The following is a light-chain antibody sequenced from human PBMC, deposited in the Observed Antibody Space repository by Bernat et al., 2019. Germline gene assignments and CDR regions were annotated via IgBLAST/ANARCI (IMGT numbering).Light chain of an antibody. J-gene: IGKJ3*01. V-gene: IGKV1-9*01. CDR1: QDISNY. Sequence: DVQLTQSPSFLSASVGDRVTITCRASQDISNYLAWYQQRPGRAPELLIYSASTLQSGVPSRFSGSGSGTQFTLTISSLQPEDFAIYYCQQLRGFPPFAFGPGTKVDVK. CDR2: SAS. CDR3: QQLRGFPPFA.